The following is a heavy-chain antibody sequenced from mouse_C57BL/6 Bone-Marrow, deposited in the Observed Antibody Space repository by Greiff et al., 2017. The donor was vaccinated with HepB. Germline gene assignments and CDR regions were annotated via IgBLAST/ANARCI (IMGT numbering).Heavy chain of an antibody. CDR1: GFTFTDYY. D-gene: IGHD1-1*01. V-gene: IGHV7-3*01. CDR3: ARSSHYGSSCYAMDY. J-gene: IGHJ4*01. Sequence: DVQLVESGGGLVQPGGSLSLSCAASGFTFTDYYMSWVRQPPGKALEWLGFIRNKANGYTTEYSASVKGRFTISRDNSQIILYLQMSALSAEDSATYYWARSSHYGSSCYAMDYWGQGTSVTVSS. CDR2: IRNKANGYTT.